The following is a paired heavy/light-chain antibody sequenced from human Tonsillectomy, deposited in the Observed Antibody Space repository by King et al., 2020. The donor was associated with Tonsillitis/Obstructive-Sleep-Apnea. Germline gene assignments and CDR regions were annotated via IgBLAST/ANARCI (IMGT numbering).Heavy chain of an antibody. Sequence: EVQLVESGGGLVKPGGSLRLSCAASRFTFSNYNMNWVRQAPGKGLEWVSSISSSSTYIYYADSVKGRFTISRDNAKNSLYLQMNSLRAEDTAVYYCARDSSAVEWLLFDAFDIWGQGTMVTVSS. CDR2: ISSSSTYI. CDR1: RFTFSNYN. J-gene: IGHJ3*02. CDR3: ARDSSAVEWLLFDAFDI. D-gene: IGHD3-3*01. V-gene: IGHV3-21*01.
Light chain of an antibody. CDR1: SSNIGAAYD. J-gene: IGLJ2*01. V-gene: IGLV1-40*01. CDR3: QSYDSSLSGRGI. CDR2: GNS. Sequence: QSVLTQPPSVSGAPGQRVTISCTGSSSNIGAAYDVHWYQQLPGTAPKLLIYGNSNRPSGVPDRFSGSKSGTSASLAITGLQAEDEADYYCQSYDSSLSGRGIFGGGTKLTVL.